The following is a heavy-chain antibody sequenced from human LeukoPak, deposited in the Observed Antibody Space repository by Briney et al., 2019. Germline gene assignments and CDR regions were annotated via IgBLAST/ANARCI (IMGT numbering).Heavy chain of an antibody. Sequence: GGSLRLSCAASGFTFSSYRMSWVRQAPGKGLEWVANIKQDGSEKYYVDSVKGRFTISRDNAKNSLYLQMNSLRAEDTAVYYCARLPYSSSWYDGMDVWGQGTTVTVSS. J-gene: IGHJ6*02. V-gene: IGHV3-7*01. D-gene: IGHD6-13*01. CDR2: IKQDGSEK. CDR1: GFTFSSYR. CDR3: ARLPYSSSWYDGMDV.